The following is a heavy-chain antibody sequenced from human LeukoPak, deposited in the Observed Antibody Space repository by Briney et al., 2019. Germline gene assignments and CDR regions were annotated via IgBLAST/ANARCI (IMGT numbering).Heavy chain of an antibody. V-gene: IGHV3-30-3*01. CDR3: AREGGDLRWKNRFDF. CDR1: KFTFSTFA. J-gene: IGHJ4*02. D-gene: IGHD4-23*01. Sequence: HPGGSLRLSCAASKFTFSTFAMHWVRQAPGKGLEWVALTSSDGSSKYYTDSAKGRFTISRDNSKNTLYLQMNSLRAEDTAVYYCAREGGDLRWKNRFDFWGQGTLVTVSS. CDR2: TSSDGSSK.